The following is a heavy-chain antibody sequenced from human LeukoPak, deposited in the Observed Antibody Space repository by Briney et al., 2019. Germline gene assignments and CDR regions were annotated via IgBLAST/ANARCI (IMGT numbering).Heavy chain of an antibody. D-gene: IGHD3-22*01. J-gene: IGHJ4*02. V-gene: IGHV3-48*01. CDR3: ARGSTYYDSSGQVPFDY. CDR2: ISSSSSTI. Sequence: HGGSLRLSCAASGFTFSTYSMNWVRQAPGKGLEWVSYISSSSSTIYYADSVKGRFTTSRDNAKNSLYLQMNSLRAEDTAVYYCARGSTYYDSSGQVPFDYWGQGTLVTVSS. CDR1: GFTFSTYS.